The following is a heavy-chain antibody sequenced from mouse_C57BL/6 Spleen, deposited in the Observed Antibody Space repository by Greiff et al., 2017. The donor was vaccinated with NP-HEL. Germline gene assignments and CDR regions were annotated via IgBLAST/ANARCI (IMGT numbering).Heavy chain of an antibody. Sequence: EVQLQESGPGLVKPSQSLSLTCSVTGYSITSGYYWNWIRQFPGNKLEWMGYISYDGSNNYNPSLKNRISITRDTSKNQFFLKLNSVTTEDTATYYCAVHALHYYGSTHYYAMDYWGQGTSVTVSS. CDR3: AVHALHYYGSTHYYAMDY. CDR1: GYSITSGYY. CDR2: ISYDGSN. V-gene: IGHV3-6*01. D-gene: IGHD1-1*01. J-gene: IGHJ4*01.